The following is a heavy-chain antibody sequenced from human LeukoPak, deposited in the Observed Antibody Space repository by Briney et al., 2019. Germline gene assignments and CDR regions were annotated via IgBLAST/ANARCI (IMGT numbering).Heavy chain of an antibody. D-gene: IGHD3-22*01. CDR3: ARDSPTYYYDSSGYNV. CDR2: IYTSGST. J-gene: IGHJ4*02. CDR1: GGSISSYY. V-gene: IGHV4-4*07. Sequence: SETLSLTCTVSGGSISSYYWSWIRQPAGKGLEWIGRIYTSGSTNYNPSLKSRVTMSVDTSKNQFSPKLSSVTAADTAVYYCARDSPTYYYDSSGYNVWGQGTLVTVSS.